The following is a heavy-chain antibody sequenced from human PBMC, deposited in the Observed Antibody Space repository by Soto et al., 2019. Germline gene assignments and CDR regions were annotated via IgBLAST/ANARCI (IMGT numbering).Heavy chain of an antibody. Sequence: GGSLRLSCAASGFTFSSYSMNWVRQAPGKGLEWVSSISSSSSYIYYADSVKGRFTISRDNAKNSLYLQMNSLRAEDTAVYYCARDNSITMIGVVITTRAFDIWGQGTMVTVSS. CDR2: ISSSSSYI. CDR1: GFTFSSYS. J-gene: IGHJ3*02. CDR3: ARDNSITMIGVVITTRAFDI. V-gene: IGHV3-21*01. D-gene: IGHD3-22*01.